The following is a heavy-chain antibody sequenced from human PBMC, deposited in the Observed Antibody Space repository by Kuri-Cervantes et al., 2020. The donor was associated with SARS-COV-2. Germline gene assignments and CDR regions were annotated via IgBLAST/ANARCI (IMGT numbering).Heavy chain of an antibody. Sequence: GESLKISCAASGFTFSSYAMGWVRQAPGKGLEWVSVIYSGGSSTYYADSVKGRFTISRDNSKNTLYLQMNSLRAEDTAVYYCVKDQDYYDSSGQFDYWGQGTLVTVSS. CDR3: VKDQDYYDSSGQFDY. CDR2: IYSGGSST. D-gene: IGHD3-22*01. J-gene: IGHJ4*02. CDR1: GFTFSSYA. V-gene: IGHV3-23*03.